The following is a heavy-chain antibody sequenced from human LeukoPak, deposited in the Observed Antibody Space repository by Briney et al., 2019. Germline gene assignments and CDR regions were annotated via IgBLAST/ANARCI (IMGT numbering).Heavy chain of an antibody. V-gene: IGHV3-7*01. CDR3: ARDHVSGYYAY. D-gene: IGHD5/OR15-5a*01. CDR2: IKEDGSDK. CDR1: GFTFHTYW. Sequence: PGGSLRLPCAASGFTFHTYWMTWVRQAPGKGLEWVANIKEDGSDKYYADSVRGRFAISRDNAKNSLYLQMNTLTVADTAIYYCARDHVSGYYAYWGQGTLVTVSS. J-gene: IGHJ4*02.